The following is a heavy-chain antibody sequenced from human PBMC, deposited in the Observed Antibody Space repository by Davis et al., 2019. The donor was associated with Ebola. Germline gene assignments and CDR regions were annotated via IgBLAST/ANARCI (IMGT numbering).Heavy chain of an antibody. CDR2: IYPGDSDT. J-gene: IGHJ5*02. D-gene: IGHD2-15*01. Sequence: PGGSLRLSCQGSGYSFTSYWIAWVRQLPGKGLEWKGIIYPGDSDTRYSPSFQGKVTISADKSISTAYLQWSSLKASDTAMFYCARLGYCSGGSCTNWFEPWGQGTLVTVSS. CDR1: GYSFTSYW. V-gene: IGHV5-51*01. CDR3: ARLGYCSGGSCTNWFEP.